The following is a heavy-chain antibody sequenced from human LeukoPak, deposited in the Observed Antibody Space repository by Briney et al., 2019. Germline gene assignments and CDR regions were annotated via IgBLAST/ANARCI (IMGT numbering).Heavy chain of an antibody. Sequence: GRSLRLSCAASGFTFSSYAMHWVRQAPGKGLEWVAVISYDGSNKYYADSVKGRFTISRDNSKNTLYLQMNSLRAEDTALYYCAKDLRRAVAGTVDYWGQGTLVTVSS. CDR3: AKDLRRAVAGTVDY. CDR2: ISYDGSNK. D-gene: IGHD6-19*01. CDR1: GFTFSSYA. V-gene: IGHV3-30*04. J-gene: IGHJ4*02.